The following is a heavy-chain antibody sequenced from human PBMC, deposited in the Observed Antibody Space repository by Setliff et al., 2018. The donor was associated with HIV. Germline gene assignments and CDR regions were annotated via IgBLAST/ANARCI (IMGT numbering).Heavy chain of an antibody. Sequence: SVKVSCKASGGTFSSYAISWVRQAPGPGLEWLGGIIPIFGTANYAQKFQGRVTITTDESTSTAYMELSSLRPEDTAVYYCARLHCSSTSCRQTYYYYGMDVWGQGTTVTVSS. J-gene: IGHJ6*02. CDR1: GGTFSSYA. CDR3: ARLHCSSTSCRQTYYYYGMDV. V-gene: IGHV1-69*05. CDR2: IIPIFGTA. D-gene: IGHD2-2*01.